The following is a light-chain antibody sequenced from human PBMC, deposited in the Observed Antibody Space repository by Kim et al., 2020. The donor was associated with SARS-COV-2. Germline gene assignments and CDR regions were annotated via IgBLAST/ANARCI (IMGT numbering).Light chain of an antibody. Sequence: SYELTQDPAVSVALGQTVRITCQGDSLRSYYASWYQQKPGQAPVLVIYGKNNRPSGIPDRFSGSSSGNTASLTITGVQAEDEADYYCNSRDSSGNHWVFGGGTQLTVL. CDR1: SLRSYY. V-gene: IGLV3-19*01. CDR2: GKN. CDR3: NSRDSSGNHWV. J-gene: IGLJ3*02.